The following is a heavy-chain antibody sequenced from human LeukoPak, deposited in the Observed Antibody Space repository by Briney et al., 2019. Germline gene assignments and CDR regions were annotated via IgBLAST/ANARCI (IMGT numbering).Heavy chain of an antibody. D-gene: IGHD6-13*01. CDR1: GFTFSSYG. J-gene: IGHJ4*02. CDR3: ARGRGYSSPIDY. V-gene: IGHV3-33*08. CDR2: IWYDGSNK. Sequence: PGGSLRLSCAASGFTFSSYGMHWVRQAPGKGLEWVAVIWYDGSNKYYADSVKGRFTISRDNSKNTLYLQMNSLRAEDTAVYYCARGRGYSSPIDYWGQGTLVTVSS.